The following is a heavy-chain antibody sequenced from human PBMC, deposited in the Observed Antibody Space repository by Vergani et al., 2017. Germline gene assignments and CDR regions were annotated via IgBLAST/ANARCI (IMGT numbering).Heavy chain of an antibody. CDR3: ARDRAPWYYDSSVNEFDP. J-gene: IGHJ5*02. CDR2: ISYDGSNK. D-gene: IGHD3-22*01. Sequence: QVQLVESGGGVVQPGRSLRLSCAASGFTFSSYAMHWVRQAPGKGLEWVAVISYDGSNKYYADSVKGRFTISRDNSKNTLYLQMNSLRAEDTAVYYCARDRAPWYYDSSVNEFDPWGQGTLVTVSS. CDR1: GFTFSSYA. V-gene: IGHV3-30*01.